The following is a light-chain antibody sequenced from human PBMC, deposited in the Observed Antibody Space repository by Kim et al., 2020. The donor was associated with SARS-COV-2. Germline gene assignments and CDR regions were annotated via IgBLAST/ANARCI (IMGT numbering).Light chain of an antibody. V-gene: IGLV3-19*01. Sequence: SSELTQDPAVSVALGQTVRITCQGDSLRSYYATWYQQKPGQAPIVVIYGKNNRPSGIPDRFSGSSSGDTASLTITGTQAGYEADYYCNSRGSNDNVLFGGGTQLTVL. CDR2: GKN. J-gene: IGLJ2*01. CDR3: NSRGSNDNVL. CDR1: SLRSYY.